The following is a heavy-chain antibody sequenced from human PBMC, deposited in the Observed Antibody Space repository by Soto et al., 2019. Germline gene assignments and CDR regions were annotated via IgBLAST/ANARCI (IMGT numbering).Heavy chain of an antibody. CDR1: GGYISRYY. Sequence: PXETLCLTCSASGGYISRYYWSLMRQPPGKGLEWIGYIYCSGSTNYHPSLKSRVTISVDTSKNQFSLKLSSVTAADTAVYYCAGYPRYCISTSCYREVVDAFDIWGQGTMVTVSS. V-gene: IGHV4-59*08. CDR2: IYCSGST. D-gene: IGHD2-2*02. J-gene: IGHJ3*02. CDR3: AGYPRYCISTSCYREVVDAFDI.